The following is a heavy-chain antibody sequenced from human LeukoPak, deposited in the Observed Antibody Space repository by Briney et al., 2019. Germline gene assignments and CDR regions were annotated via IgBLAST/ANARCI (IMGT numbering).Heavy chain of an antibody. CDR2: INAGNGNT. CDR1: GYTFTSYA. J-gene: IGHJ5*02. Sequence: GASVKVSCKASGYTFTSYAMHWVRQAPGQRLEWMGWINAGNGNTKYSQKFQGRVTITRDTSASTAYMGLSSLRSEDTAVYYCARVGDIVGATTGWFDPWGQGTLVTVSS. V-gene: IGHV1-3*01. D-gene: IGHD1-26*01. CDR3: ARVGDIVGATTGWFDP.